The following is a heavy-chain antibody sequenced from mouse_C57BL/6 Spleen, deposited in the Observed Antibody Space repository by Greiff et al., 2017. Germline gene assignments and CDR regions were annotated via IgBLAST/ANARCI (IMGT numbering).Heavy chain of an antibody. Sequence: QVQLQQPGAELVKPGASVKLSCKASGYTFTSYWMHWVKQRPGQGLEWIGMIHPNSGSTNYNEKFKSKATLTVDKSSSTAYMQLSSLTSEDSAVYYCARGYDYDRGFDYWGQGTTLTVSS. D-gene: IGHD2-4*01. J-gene: IGHJ2*01. CDR3: ARGYDYDRGFDY. CDR1: GYTFTSYW. V-gene: IGHV1-64*01. CDR2: IHPNSGST.